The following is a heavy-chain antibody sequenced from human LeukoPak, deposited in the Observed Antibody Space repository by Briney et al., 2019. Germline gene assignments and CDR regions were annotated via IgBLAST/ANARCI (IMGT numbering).Heavy chain of an antibody. Sequence: GGSLRLSCAVSGFRFSDYYMSWVRQAPGKGLEWVGRIRESGGGFFSDVARGRFAISRGEYENTLYLQMNSLRVEDTAVYFCARDRAANQDWVEFDPWGQGTPVSVSS. CDR1: GFRFSDYY. CDR2: IRESGGG. CDR3: ARDRAANQDWVEFDP. J-gene: IGHJ5*02. D-gene: IGHD3/OR15-3a*01. V-gene: IGHV3-66*03.